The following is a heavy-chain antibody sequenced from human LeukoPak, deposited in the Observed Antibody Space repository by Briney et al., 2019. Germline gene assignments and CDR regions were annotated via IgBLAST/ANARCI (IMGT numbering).Heavy chain of an antibody. J-gene: IGHJ6*03. CDR1: GYTFTGYY. CDR3: AREAYSYGYYYYYYMDV. V-gene: IGHV1-2*02. D-gene: IGHD5-18*01. CDR2: INPNSGGT. Sequence: ASVKVSCKASGYTFTGYYMHWVRQAPGQGLEWMGWINPNSGGTNYAQKFQGRVTMTRDTSISTAYMELSRLRSDDTAVYYCAREAYSYGYYYYYYMDVWGKGTTVTISS.